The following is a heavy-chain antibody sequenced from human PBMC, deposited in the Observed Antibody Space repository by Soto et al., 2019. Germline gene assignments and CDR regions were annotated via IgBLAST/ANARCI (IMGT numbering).Heavy chain of an antibody. Sequence: ASVNVSCKTSGYTFNTYYISWLRQAPGQGLEWIGWISTYNGNTNYVPKFQGRITMTTDTSTSTAYMELRSLRSDDTALYSCARDTSNYFDFWGQGTPVTAPQ. D-gene: IGHD2-2*01. CDR1: GYTFNTYY. J-gene: IGHJ4*02. CDR2: ISTYNGNT. V-gene: IGHV1-18*01. CDR3: ARDTSNYFDF.